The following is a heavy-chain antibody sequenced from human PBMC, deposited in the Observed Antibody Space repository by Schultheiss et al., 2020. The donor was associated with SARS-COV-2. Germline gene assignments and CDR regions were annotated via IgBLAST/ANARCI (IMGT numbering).Heavy chain of an antibody. Sequence: GGSLRLSCAASGFTFSSYAMIWVRQTPGKGLEWVSGISANDASAFYGDSVKGRFTISRDSSKNTLYLQMHSLRVEDTAVYYCAKDRPYSSGWYGLDGFDIWGQGTMVTVSS. J-gene: IGHJ3*02. CDR2: ISANDASA. CDR3: AKDRPYSSGWYGLDGFDI. V-gene: IGHV3-23*01. CDR1: GFTFSSYA. D-gene: IGHD6-19*01.